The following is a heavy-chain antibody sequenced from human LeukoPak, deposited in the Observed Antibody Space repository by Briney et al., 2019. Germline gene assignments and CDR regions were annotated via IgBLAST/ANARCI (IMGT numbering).Heavy chain of an antibody. D-gene: IGHD3-16*01. V-gene: IGHV3-7*01. J-gene: IGHJ2*01. CDR2: IKQDGWER. CDR3: ARVLRSYWYFDL. CDR1: GFGFRNYW. Sequence: GGSLRLSCAASGFGFRNYWMTWVRQAPGKGLEWVADIKQDGWERYYVDSVKGRFTISRDNGKNSLYLQMNSLRAEDMAVYYCARVLRSYWYFDLWGRGTLVTVSS.